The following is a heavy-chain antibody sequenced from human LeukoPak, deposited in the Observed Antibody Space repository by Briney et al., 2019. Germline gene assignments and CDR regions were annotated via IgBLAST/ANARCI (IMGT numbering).Heavy chain of an antibody. Sequence: SGGSLRLSCAASGFTFSDFWLSWVRQAPGKGLEWVANINRDGSEKNYVDSMKGRITISRDNAKNSLYLQMNSLRVEDTAVYYCARELELRVGYDYYYYGMDVWGQGTTVTVSS. CDR2: INRDGSEK. CDR3: ARELELRVGYDYYYYGMDV. CDR1: GFTFSDFW. J-gene: IGHJ6*02. V-gene: IGHV3-7*01. D-gene: IGHD1-7*01.